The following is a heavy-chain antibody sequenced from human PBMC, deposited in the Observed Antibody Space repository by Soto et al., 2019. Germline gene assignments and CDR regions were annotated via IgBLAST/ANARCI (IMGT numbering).Heavy chain of an antibody. CDR2: INPSGGST. CDR1: GYTFTSYY. J-gene: IGHJ4*02. CDR3: ASSYRRGLFAY. V-gene: IGHV1-46*03. Sequence: ASVKVACKASGYTFTSYYMHWVRQAPGQGLEWMGIINPSGGSTSYAQKFQGRVTMTRDTSTSTVYMELSSLRSEDTAVYYCASSYRRGLFAYWGQGTLVTASS. D-gene: IGHD1-26*01.